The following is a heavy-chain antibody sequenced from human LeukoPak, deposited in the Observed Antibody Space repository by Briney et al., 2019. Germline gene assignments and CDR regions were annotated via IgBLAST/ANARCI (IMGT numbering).Heavy chain of an antibody. J-gene: IGHJ4*02. V-gene: IGHV1-18*01. D-gene: IGHD6-19*01. CDR2: ISPYNGNT. Sequence: ASVKVSCKASGYTFTSYGISWVRQAPGHRLESMGWISPYNGNTNYAQTLQCRVTMTTDTSTSTAYIELRSLGSDDTAVYYCARPRVEWLGIDYWGQGTLVTVSS. CDR3: ARPRVEWLGIDY. CDR1: GYTFTSYG.